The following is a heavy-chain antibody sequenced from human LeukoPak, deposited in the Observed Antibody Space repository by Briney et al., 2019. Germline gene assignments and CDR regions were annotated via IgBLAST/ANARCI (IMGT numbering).Heavy chain of an antibody. CDR3: ARAHYGDLTWVDY. CDR2: IYYSGST. Sequence: SQTLSLTCTVSGGSISSGSYYWSWIRQPAGKGLEWIGYIYYSGSTNYNPSLKSRVTISVDTSKNQFSLKLSSVTAADTAVYYCARAHYGDLTWVDYWGQGTLVTVSS. CDR1: GGSISSGSYY. V-gene: IGHV4-61*10. J-gene: IGHJ4*02. D-gene: IGHD4-17*01.